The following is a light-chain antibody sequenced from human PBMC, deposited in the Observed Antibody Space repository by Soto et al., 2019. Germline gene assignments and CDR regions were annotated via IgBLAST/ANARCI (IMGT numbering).Light chain of an antibody. CDR3: GTWDSGLSVGV. CDR1: ASNVGTQF. CDR2: DND. V-gene: IGLV1-51*01. Sequence: QSVLTQPPSVSAAPGQSVTISCSGSASNVGTQFVSWYQQFPGAAPKLLIYDNDKRPSDIPDRVSGSKSDTSATLTITGLQTVDAADYYCGTWDSGLSVGVFGGGTKLTVL. J-gene: IGLJ2*01.